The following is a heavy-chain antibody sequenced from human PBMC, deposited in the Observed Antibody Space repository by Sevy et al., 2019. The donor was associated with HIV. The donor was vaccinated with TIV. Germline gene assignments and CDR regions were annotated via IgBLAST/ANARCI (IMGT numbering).Heavy chain of an antibody. J-gene: IGHJ4*02. CDR1: GFTFGSYG. CDR3: ARERTYLFDY. CDR2: IWFDGSNI. Sequence: GGSLRLSCVASGFTFGSYGMLWVRQAPGKWLEWVADIWFDGSNIHYADSVRGRFTISRDNSKNTLSLQMSSLRAEDTAVYYCARERTYLFDYCGQGTLVTVSS. V-gene: IGHV3-33*01.